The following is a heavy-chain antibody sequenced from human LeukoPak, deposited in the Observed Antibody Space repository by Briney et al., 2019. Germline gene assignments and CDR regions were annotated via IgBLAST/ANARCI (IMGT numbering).Heavy chain of an antibody. V-gene: IGHV3-30*04. CDR1: GFTFSSYA. Sequence: PGGSLRLSCAASGFTFSSYAMHWVRQAPGKGLEWVAVISDDGRNKYYADSVKGRFTISRDNSKNTLYLQMNSLRAEDTAVYYCARVDDLDAFDMWGQGTMVTVSS. CDR2: ISDDGRNK. CDR3: ARVDDLDAFDM. J-gene: IGHJ3*02. D-gene: IGHD2-2*03.